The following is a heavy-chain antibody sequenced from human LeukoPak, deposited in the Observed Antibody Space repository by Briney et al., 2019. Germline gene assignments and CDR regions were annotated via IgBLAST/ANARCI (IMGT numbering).Heavy chain of an antibody. D-gene: IGHD2-2*01. Sequence: GESLQISCKGFGYSFTSYWIAWVRQLPGKGLGWMGIIYPGDSDTRYSPSFQGQVTISGDKSISTVYLQWSSLKASDTAMYYCARVDLYCSSTSCYSFDYWGQGTLVTVSS. CDR1: GYSFTSYW. CDR3: ARVDLYCSSTSCYSFDY. V-gene: IGHV5-51*01. J-gene: IGHJ4*02. CDR2: IYPGDSDT.